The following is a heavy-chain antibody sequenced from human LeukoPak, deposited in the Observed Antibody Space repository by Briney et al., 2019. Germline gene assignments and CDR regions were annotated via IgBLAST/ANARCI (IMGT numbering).Heavy chain of an antibody. CDR2: INHSGST. D-gene: IGHD3-22*01. V-gene: IGHV4-34*01. Sequence: SETLSLTCAVYGGSFSGYYWSWIRQPPGKGLEWIGEINHSGSTNYNPSLKSRVTISVNTSKNQFSLKLSSVTAADTAVYYCAGRAYYESSVDYWGQGTLVTVSS. CDR1: GGSFSGYY. CDR3: AGRAYYESSVDY. J-gene: IGHJ4*02.